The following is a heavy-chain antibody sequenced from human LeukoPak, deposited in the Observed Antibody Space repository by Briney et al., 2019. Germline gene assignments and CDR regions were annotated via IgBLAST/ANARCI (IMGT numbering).Heavy chain of an antibody. CDR1: GFTVSSNH. V-gene: IGHV3-7*01. J-gene: IGHJ4*02. D-gene: IGHD3-10*01. CDR3: ARPYYYSSGSYPY. Sequence: GGSLRLSCAASGFTVSSNHMSWVRQAPGKGLEWVASIEKGGSEKDYVDSVKGRFTISRDNAKNSLYLQMNSLRAEDTAVYFCARPYYYSSGSYPYWGQGTLATVSS. CDR2: IEKGGSEK.